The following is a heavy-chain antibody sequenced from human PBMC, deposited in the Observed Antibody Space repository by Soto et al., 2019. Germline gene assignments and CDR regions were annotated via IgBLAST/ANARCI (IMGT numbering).Heavy chain of an antibody. CDR3: AREKYDSSGYYYYFDY. Sequence: SETLSLTCTVSGGSISSYYWSWIRQPPGKGLEWIGYIYYSGSTNYNPSLKSRVTISVDTSKNQFSLKLSSVTAADTAVYYCAREKYDSSGYYYYFDYWGQGTLVTVSS. CDR1: GGSISSYY. V-gene: IGHV4-59*01. J-gene: IGHJ4*02. D-gene: IGHD3-22*01. CDR2: IYYSGST.